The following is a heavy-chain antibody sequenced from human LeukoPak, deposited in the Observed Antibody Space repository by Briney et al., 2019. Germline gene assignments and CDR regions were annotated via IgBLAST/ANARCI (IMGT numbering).Heavy chain of an antibody. CDR3: AKDSGSSSGKESAFDI. CDR1: GFTFSSYG. J-gene: IGHJ3*02. Sequence: GRSLRLSCAASGFTFSSYGMHWVRQAPGKGLDWVAVISYDGSNKYYADSVKGRFTISRDNSKNTLYLQMNSLRAEDTAVYYCAKDSGSSSGKESAFDIWGQGTMVTVSS. CDR2: ISYDGSNK. V-gene: IGHV3-30*18. D-gene: IGHD6-13*01.